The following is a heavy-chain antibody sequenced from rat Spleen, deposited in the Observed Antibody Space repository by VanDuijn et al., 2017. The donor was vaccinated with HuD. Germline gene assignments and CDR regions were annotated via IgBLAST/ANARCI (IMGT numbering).Heavy chain of an antibody. Sequence: EVQLMESGGGLVQPGRSLKLSCVASGFTFNNYWMTWIRQAPGKGLEWVASITNSGGSTYYPDSVKGRFTIYRDIAENTLYLQMSSLRSEDTATYYCTRGGYFRYLGQGVMVTVSS. CDR3: TRGGYFRY. V-gene: IGHV5-31*01. D-gene: IGHD1-1*01. CDR2: ITNSGGST. J-gene: IGHJ2*01. CDR1: GFTFNNYW.